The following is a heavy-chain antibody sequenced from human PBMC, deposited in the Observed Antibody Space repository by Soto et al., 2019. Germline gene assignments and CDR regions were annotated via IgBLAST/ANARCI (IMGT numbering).Heavy chain of an antibody. CDR3: ARGGYCTGGSCYSYHWDH. CDR2: ISTAGDT. J-gene: IGHJ4*02. Sequence: GGSLRLSCAASGFIFSNHDMHWVRQATGKGQEWVSGISTAGDTFYSGSVKGRFTISRENAKNSLYLQMNYLRAGDTAVYYCARGGYCTGGSCYSYHWDHWGQGTLVTVSS. D-gene: IGHD2-15*01. V-gene: IGHV3-13*04. CDR1: GFIFSNHD.